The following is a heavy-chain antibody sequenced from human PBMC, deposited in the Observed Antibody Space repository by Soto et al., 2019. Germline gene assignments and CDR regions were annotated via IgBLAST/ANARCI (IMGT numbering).Heavy chain of an antibody. CDR3: ASRVVPANPRIYGMDV. Sequence: QVQLVQSGAEVKKPGASVKVSCKASGYTFTSYGISWVRQAPGQGLEWMGWISAYNGNTNYAQKLQGRVTMTTDTSTSTAYMELRSLRSDDTAVYYCASRVVPANPRIYGMDVWGQGTTVTVSS. D-gene: IGHD2-2*01. CDR2: ISAYNGNT. V-gene: IGHV1-18*01. J-gene: IGHJ6*02. CDR1: GYTFTSYG.